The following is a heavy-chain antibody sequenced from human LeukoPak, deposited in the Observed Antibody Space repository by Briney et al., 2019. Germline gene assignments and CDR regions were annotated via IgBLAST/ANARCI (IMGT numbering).Heavy chain of an antibody. CDR2: VYTSGST. D-gene: IGHD6-13*01. CDR3: ARGGSAAAGTLFFSGSAFDT. J-gene: IGHJ5*02. Sequence: PSETLSLTCTGSGASISGDYWSWIRQPAGKGLEWIGRVYTSGSTNYNPSLKSRVTVSVDTSKNQFSLKLSSVTAADTAVYYCARGGSAAAGTLFFSGSAFDTWGLGTLVTVSS. V-gene: IGHV4-4*07. CDR1: GASISGDY.